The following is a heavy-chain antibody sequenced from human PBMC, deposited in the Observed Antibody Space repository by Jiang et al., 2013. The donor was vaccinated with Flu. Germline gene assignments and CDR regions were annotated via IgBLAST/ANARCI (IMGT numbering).Heavy chain of an antibody. Sequence: EVKKPGESLKISCKGSGYSFTAHWIGWVRQMPEKGLEWMGIIYPADSRTMYNPSFQGHVTISVDKSISTAYLQWSTLTASDTAMYYCSMAADGTFWFDPWGQGTLVTVSS. CDR2: IYPADSRT. D-gene: IGHD6-13*01. V-gene: IGHV5-51*01. CDR1: GYSFTAHW. CDR3: SMAADGTFWFDP. J-gene: IGHJ5*02.